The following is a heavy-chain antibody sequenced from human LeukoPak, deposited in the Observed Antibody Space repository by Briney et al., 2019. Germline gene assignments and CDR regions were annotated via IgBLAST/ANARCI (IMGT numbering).Heavy chain of an antibody. J-gene: IGHJ4*02. D-gene: IGHD4-23*01. CDR2: IIPIFGTA. Sequence: SVTVSFKASGGTFISYAISWVRQAPGQGLEWMGGIIPIFGTADYAQRFQGRVTMTADTSTNTAYMELRSLRFDDTAVYYCAREFGHCYGDNCFYFFDTWGQGFRVTVSS. CDR3: AREFGHCYGDNCFYFFDT. CDR1: GGTFISYA. V-gene: IGHV1-69*06.